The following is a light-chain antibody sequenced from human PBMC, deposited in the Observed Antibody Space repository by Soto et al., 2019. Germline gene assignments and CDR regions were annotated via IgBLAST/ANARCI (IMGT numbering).Light chain of an antibody. CDR3: CSYAGSYTFLVV. CDR1: SSDVGGYGY. J-gene: IGLJ2*01. V-gene: IGLV2-11*01. CDR2: DVS. Sequence: QSALTQPRSVSGSPGQSVTISCTGTSSDVGGYGYVSWYQQHPGKAPKLMIYDVSKRPSGVPDRFSGSKSGNTASLTISGLQAEDEADYYCCSYAGSYTFLVVFGGGTQLTVL.